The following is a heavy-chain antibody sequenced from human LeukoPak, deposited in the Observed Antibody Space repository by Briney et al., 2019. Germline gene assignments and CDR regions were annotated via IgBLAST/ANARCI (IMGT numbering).Heavy chain of an antibody. J-gene: IGHJ4*02. CDR3: VRAVAGNRFDY. Sequence: GGSLRLSCAASGFTFSTYWMHWVRQAPGKGLVWVSRINNDGTYTSDADAVKGRFTISRDNARNTVYLQMNSLRSEDTGVYYCVRAVAGNRFDYWGQGTLVTVSS. V-gene: IGHV3-74*01. CDR1: GFTFSTYW. D-gene: IGHD6-19*01. CDR2: INNDGTYT.